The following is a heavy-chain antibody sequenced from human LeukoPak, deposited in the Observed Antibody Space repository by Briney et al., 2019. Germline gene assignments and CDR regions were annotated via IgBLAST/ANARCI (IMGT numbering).Heavy chain of an antibody. Sequence: PGGSLRLSCAASGFAFYSYAMTWVRQATGKGLEWVSVITGSGGTTYYADSVKGRFTISRDNAKNSLYLQMNSLRAEDTAVYYCARDQFYISGYDFYDPGPAYYWGQGTLVTVSS. J-gene: IGHJ4*02. CDR1: GFAFYSYA. CDR2: ITGSGGTT. CDR3: ARDQFYISGYDFYDPGPAYY. V-gene: IGHV3-23*01. D-gene: IGHD5-12*01.